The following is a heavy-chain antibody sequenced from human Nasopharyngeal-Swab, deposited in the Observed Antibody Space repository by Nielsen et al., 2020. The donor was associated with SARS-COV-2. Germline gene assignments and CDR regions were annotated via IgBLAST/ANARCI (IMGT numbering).Heavy chain of an antibody. V-gene: IGHV3-23*01. CDR1: GFTFSTYD. J-gene: IGHJ6*02. CDR3: AKGIAVARGYYYGMDV. CDR2: ISGSGEST. Sequence: GESLKISCAASGFTFSTYDMSWVRQAPGKGLEWVSGISGSGESTHYADSVKGRFTISRDNSKNTLYLQMNSLRAEDTAVYYCAKGIAVARGYYYGMDVWGQGTTVTVSS. D-gene: IGHD6-19*01.